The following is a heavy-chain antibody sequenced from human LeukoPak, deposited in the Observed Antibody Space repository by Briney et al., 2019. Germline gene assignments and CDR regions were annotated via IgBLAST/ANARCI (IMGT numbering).Heavy chain of an antibody. J-gene: IGHJ4*02. CDR2: IYHSGST. CDR1: GGSISSGGYS. D-gene: IGHD3-22*01. CDR3: ARGDTMISFDY. Sequence: SETLSLTCAVSGGSISSGGYSWSWLRQPPGKGLEWIGYIYHSGSTYYNPSLKSRVTISVDRSKNQFSLKLSSVTAADTAVYYCARGDTMISFDYWGQGTLVTVSS. V-gene: IGHV4-30-2*01.